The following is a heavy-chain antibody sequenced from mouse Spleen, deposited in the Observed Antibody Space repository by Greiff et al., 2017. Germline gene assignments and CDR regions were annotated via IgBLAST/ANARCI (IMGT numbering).Heavy chain of an antibody. CDR2: ISSGGGST. D-gene: IGHD2-3*01. CDR3: ARWLLHFDY. CDR1: GFTFSSYY. Sequence: DVQLVESGGGLVKLGGSLKLSCAASGFTFSSYYMSWVRQTPEKRLEWVATISSGGGSTYYPDSVKGRFTISRDNAKNTLYLQMSSLNSEDTAVYYCARWLLHFDYWGQGTTLTVSS. V-gene: IGHV5-12-1*01. J-gene: IGHJ2*01.